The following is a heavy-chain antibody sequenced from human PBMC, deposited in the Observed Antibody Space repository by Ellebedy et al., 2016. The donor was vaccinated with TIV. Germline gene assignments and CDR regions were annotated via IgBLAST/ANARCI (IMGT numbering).Heavy chain of an antibody. J-gene: IGHJ4*02. Sequence: GESLKISCAASGFTFSSYGMHWVRQAPGKGLEWVAVISYDGNNKSYADSVKGRFTISRDNAKASVYLQMNSLRAEDTAVYYCAKGTSSGFNYDRVGLEYWGQGTLATVSS. V-gene: IGHV3-30*18. CDR3: AKGTSSGFNYDRVGLEY. CDR2: ISYDGNNK. CDR1: GFTFSSYG. D-gene: IGHD3-16*01.